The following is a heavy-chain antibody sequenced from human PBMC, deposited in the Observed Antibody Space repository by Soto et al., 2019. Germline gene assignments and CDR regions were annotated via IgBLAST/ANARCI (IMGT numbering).Heavy chain of an antibody. J-gene: IGHJ4*02. V-gene: IGHV3-30*18. D-gene: IGHD3-22*01. CDR3: AKEWVYDTSGWSFDY. CDR1: GCPFRSYG. CDR2: ISDDGSNK. Sequence: QVQLVESGGGVDQPGRSLRLSCAASGCPFRSYGMHWVRPAPGKGLEGVGVISDDGSNKYYADSLKGRFTISRDNSKNTLYLQMNSLRAEDTAVYYCAKEWVYDTSGWSFDYWGQGTLVTVSS.